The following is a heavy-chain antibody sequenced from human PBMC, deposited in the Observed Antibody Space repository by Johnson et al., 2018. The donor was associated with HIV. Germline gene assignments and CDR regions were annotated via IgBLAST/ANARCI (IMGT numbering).Heavy chain of an antibody. V-gene: IGHV3-NL1*01. CDR2: IYSGGRT. J-gene: IGHJ3*02. D-gene: IGHD1-7*01. CDR1: GFTFSSYA. Sequence: QVQLVESGGGVVRPGGSLRLSCAASGFTFSSYAMHWVRQAPGKGLEWVSVIYSGGRTFYADPVKGRFTISRDNSKNTLYLQMNSLRAEDTAVYYCARDQAGTTDDAFDIWGQGTMVTVSS. CDR3: ARDQAGTTDDAFDI.